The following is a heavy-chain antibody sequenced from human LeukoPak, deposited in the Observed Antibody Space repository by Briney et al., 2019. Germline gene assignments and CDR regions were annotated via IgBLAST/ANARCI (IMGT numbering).Heavy chain of an antibody. CDR1: GFTFDDYA. J-gene: IGHJ4*02. CDR3: AKEACSSTSCHIDY. D-gene: IGHD2-2*02. V-gene: IGHV3-9*03. Sequence: GGSLRLSCAASGFTFDDYAMHWVRQAPGKGLEWVSGISWNSGSIGYADSVKGRFTISRDNAKNSLYLQVNSLRAEDMALYYCAKEACSSTSCHIDYWGQGTLVTVSS. CDR2: ISWNSGSI.